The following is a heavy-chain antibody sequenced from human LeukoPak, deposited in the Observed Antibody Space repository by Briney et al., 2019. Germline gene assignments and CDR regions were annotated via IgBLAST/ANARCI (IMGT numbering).Heavy chain of an antibody. V-gene: IGHV3-23*01. CDR3: AKEGSPMIVVVIPEDY. J-gene: IGHJ4*02. Sequence: GGSLRLSCAASGFTFSSYAMSWVRQAPGKGLEWVSAISGSGGSTYYADSVKGRFTISRDNSKNTLYLQMNSLRAEDTAVYYCAKEGSPMIVVVIPEDYWGQGTLVTVSS. D-gene: IGHD3-22*01. CDR2: ISGSGGST. CDR1: GFTFSSYA.